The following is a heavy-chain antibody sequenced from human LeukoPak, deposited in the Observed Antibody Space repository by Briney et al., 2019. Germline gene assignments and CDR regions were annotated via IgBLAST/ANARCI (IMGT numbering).Heavy chain of an antibody. CDR2: ISAYNGNT. V-gene: IGHV1-18*01. CDR1: GYTFTSYG. CDR3: ARGGENIVVVPAAIVG. Sequence: ASVKVSCKASGYTFTSYGISWVRQAPGQGLEWMGWISAYNGNTNYAQKLQGRVTMTTDTSTSTAYMELSSLRSEDTAVYYCARGGENIVVVPAAIVGWGQGTLVTVSS. D-gene: IGHD2-2*01. J-gene: IGHJ4*02.